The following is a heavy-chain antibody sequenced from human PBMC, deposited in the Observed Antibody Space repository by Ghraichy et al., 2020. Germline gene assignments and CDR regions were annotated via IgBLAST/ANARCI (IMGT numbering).Heavy chain of an antibody. CDR3: TRDDSMVRGVPLDAFDI. CDR1: GFTFGDYA. V-gene: IGHV3-49*03. J-gene: IGHJ3*02. Sequence: GGSLRLSCTASGFTFGDYAMSWFRQAPGKGLEWVGFIRSKAYGGTTEYAASVKGRFTISRDDSKSIAYLQMNSLKTEDTAVYYCTRDDSMVRGVPLDAFDIWGQGTMVTVSS. CDR2: IRSKAYGGTT. D-gene: IGHD3-10*01.